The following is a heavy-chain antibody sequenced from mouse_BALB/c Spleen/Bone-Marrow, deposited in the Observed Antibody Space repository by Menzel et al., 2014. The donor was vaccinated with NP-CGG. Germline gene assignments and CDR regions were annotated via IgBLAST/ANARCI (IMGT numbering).Heavy chain of an antibody. D-gene: IGHD2-2*01. V-gene: IGHV5-17*02. CDR1: GFTFSSFG. CDR3: ARSSYGYDRQAYFFDY. CDR2: ISSGSSTI. Sequence: EVKLMESGGGLVQPGGSRKLSCAASGFTFSSFGMHWVRQAPEKRLEWVAYISSGSSTIYYADTVKGRFTISRDNPKNTLFLQMTSLRSEDTAMYYCARSSYGYDRQAYFFDYWGQGTTLTVSS. J-gene: IGHJ2*01.